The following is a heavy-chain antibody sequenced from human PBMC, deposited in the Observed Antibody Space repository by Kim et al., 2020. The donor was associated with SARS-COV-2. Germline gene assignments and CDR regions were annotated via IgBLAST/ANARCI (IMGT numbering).Heavy chain of an antibody. D-gene: IGHD1-26*01. Sequence: SNPSLKSRVTTSVDTTKNQFSRKLSSVTAADTAVYYCARRIVGATWAFDIWGQGTMVTVSS. J-gene: IGHJ3*02. V-gene: IGHV4-39*01. CDR3: ARRIVGATWAFDI.